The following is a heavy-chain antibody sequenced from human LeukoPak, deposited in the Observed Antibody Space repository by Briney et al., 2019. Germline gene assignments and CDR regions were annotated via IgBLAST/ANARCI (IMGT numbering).Heavy chain of an antibody. V-gene: IGHV4-59*01. CDR1: GGSISSYY. CDR2: IYYSGST. D-gene: IGHD4-17*01. J-gene: IGHJ4*02. Sequence: PSETLSLTCTVSGGSISSYYWSWIRQPPGKGLEWIGYIYYSGSTNYNPSLKSRVTISVDTPKNQFSLKLSSVTAADTAVYYCARQADYGDYYFDYWGQGTLVTVSS. CDR3: ARQADYGDYYFDY.